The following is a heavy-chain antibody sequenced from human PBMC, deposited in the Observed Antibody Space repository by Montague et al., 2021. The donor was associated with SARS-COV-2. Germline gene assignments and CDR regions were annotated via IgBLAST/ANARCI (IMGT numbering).Heavy chain of an antibody. V-gene: IGHV6-1*01. CDR2: TYYRSWWRS. CDR3: ASAFYGDHWAFDV. Sequence: CAISGDSVSSPSASWNWIRQSPSRGLEWLGRTYYRSWWRSQYLGSLESRITISGDTSKDQFSLQLNSVTPEDTAVYYCASAFYGDHWAFDVWGQGTMVTVSS. J-gene: IGHJ3*01. CDR1: GDSVSSPSAS. D-gene: IGHD3-3*02.